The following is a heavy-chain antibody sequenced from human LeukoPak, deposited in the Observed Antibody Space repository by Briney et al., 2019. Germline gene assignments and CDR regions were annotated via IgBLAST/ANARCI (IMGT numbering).Heavy chain of an antibody. CDR2: INMYTGNP. Sequence: ASVKVSCKTSGYTFTQFAINWMRQAPGQGLEWMGWINMYTGNPTYVQGFTGRFVFSLDTSVSTAYLQISSLKAEDTAVYYCARDAPDGGESKFDYWGQGTLVTVSS. V-gene: IGHV7-4-1*02. CDR1: GYTFTQFA. CDR3: ARDAPDGGESKFDY. J-gene: IGHJ4*02. D-gene: IGHD3-10*01.